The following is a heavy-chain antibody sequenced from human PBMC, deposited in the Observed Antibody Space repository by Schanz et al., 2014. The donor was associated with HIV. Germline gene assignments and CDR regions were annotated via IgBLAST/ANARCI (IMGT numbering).Heavy chain of an antibody. V-gene: IGHV3-33*01. CDR2: IWFDGSNK. CDR1: GFTFSSYG. D-gene: IGHD6-6*01. Sequence: HVQLVESGGGVVQPGRSLRLSCAASGFTFSSYGMHWVRQAPGKGLEWVAVIWFDGSNKYYADSVKGRFTISRDNSKKTLYLQMNSLRAGDTAVYYCASTEFPYSSSSDYYYGMDVWGQGTTVTVSS. CDR3: ASTEFPYSSSSDYYYGMDV. J-gene: IGHJ6*02.